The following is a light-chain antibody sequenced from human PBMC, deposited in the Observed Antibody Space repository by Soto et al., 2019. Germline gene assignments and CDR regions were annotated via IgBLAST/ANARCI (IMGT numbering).Light chain of an antibody. CDR3: QQYNNWPT. V-gene: IGKV3-15*01. Sequence: EILLTQSPATLAVSPGEGATLSCRASQSISSSHLAWYQQRPGQAPRLLIYGASNRATGIPARFSGSGSGTEFTLTISSLQSEDFAVYYCQQYNNWPTFGQGTKVDIK. J-gene: IGKJ1*01. CDR2: GAS. CDR1: QSISSSH.